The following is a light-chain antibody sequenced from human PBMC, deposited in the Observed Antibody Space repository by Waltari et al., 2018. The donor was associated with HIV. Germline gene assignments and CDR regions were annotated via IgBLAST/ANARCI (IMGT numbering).Light chain of an antibody. J-gene: IGLJ2*01. CDR3: ASNRLDYTLI. CDR1: STDSRFYQY. CDR2: VIN. V-gene: IGLV2-14*03. Sequence: QSALTQPASVSGFLGQSINISCTGISTDSRFYQYVSWYQQYPGKIPRLIIFVINNRPSGVSDHFAGSRSGNSASLTCSGLQSGDEAHYYCASNRLDYTLIFGGGTKLTVL.